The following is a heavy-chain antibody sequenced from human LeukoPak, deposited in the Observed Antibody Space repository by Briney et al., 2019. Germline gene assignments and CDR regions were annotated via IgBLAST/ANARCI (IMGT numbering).Heavy chain of an antibody. CDR3: ARGRKLRGLYYYCGMDV. Sequence: PSETLSLTCAVFGGSFSGYYWSWFPQPPGKGLEWIGEINHSGSTNYNPSLKSRVTISVDTSKNQFSLKLSSVTAADTAVYYRARGRKLRGLYYYCGMDVWGQGTTVTVSS. CDR2: INHSGST. CDR1: GGSFSGYY. D-gene: IGHD2-15*01. V-gene: IGHV4-34*01. J-gene: IGHJ6*02.